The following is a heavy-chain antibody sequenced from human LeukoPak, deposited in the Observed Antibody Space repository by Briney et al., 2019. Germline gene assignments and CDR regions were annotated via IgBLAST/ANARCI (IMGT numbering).Heavy chain of an antibody. Sequence: TGGSLRLSCTASGFTFGDYAMTWVRQAPGKGLEWVGFIRSNLYGGTPEYAASVKGRFTISRDDSNNIAYLEMDSLKTYDTAVYYCTRDQTPYYWGQGTLVTVSS. CDR1: GFTFGDYA. CDR2: IRSNLYGGTP. V-gene: IGHV3-49*04. J-gene: IGHJ4*02. CDR3: TRDQTPYY.